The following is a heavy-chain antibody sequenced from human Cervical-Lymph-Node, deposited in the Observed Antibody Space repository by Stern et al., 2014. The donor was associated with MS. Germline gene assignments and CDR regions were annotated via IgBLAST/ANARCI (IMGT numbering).Heavy chain of an antibody. CDR2: IGTAGDT. CDR1: GFTFSSYD. J-gene: IGHJ2*01. CDR3: ARDRGEGLFDL. Sequence: EVQLVESGGGLVQPGGSLRLSCAASGFTFSSYDMHWVRQATGKGLEWVSAIGTAGDTYYPGSVKGRFTISRENAKNSLYLHMNSLGAGTPVVYYCARDRGEGLFDLWAVAPWSLSPQ. V-gene: IGHV3-13*01.